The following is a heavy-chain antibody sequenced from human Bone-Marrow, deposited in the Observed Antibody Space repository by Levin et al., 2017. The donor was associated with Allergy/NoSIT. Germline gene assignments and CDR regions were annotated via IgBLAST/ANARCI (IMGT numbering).Heavy chain of an antibody. Sequence: SCTASGFTFGDYAMSWFRQAPGKGLEWVGFIRSKAYGGTTEYAASVKGRFTISRDDSKSIAYLQMNSLKTEDTAVYYCTREHAYCGGDCYPFDYWGQGTLVTVSS. V-gene: IGHV3-49*03. CDR2: IRSKAYGGTT. CDR3: TREHAYCGGDCYPFDY. D-gene: IGHD2-21*02. CDR1: GFTFGDYA. J-gene: IGHJ4*02.